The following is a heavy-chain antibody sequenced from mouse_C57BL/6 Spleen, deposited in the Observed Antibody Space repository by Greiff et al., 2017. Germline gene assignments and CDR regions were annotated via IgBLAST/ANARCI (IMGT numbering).Heavy chain of an antibody. CDR3: ARQGGDYYAMDY. CDR2: ISSGGSYT. CDR1: GFTFISYG. J-gene: IGHJ4*01. Sequence: EVHLVESGGDLVKPGGSLKLSCAASGFTFISYGMSWVRQTPDKRLEWVATISSGGSYTYYPDSVKGRFTISRDNAKNTLYLQMSSLKSEDTAMYYCARQGGDYYAMDYWGQGTSVTVSS. V-gene: IGHV5-6*01.